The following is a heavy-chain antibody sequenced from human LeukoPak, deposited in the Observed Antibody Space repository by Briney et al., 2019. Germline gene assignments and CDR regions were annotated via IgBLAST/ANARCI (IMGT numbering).Heavy chain of an antibody. CDR2: IRYDGSNK. D-gene: IGHD3-9*01. J-gene: IGHJ4*02. CDR1: GFTFSSYG. V-gene: IGHV3-30*02. CDR3: AKDRSVLRYFDWLDAFDY. Sequence: GGSLRLSCAASGFTFSSYGMHWVRQAPGKGLEWVAFIRYDGSNKYYADSVKGRFTISRDNSKNTLYLQMNSLRAEDTAVYYCAKDRSVLRYFDWLDAFDYWGQGTLVTVSS.